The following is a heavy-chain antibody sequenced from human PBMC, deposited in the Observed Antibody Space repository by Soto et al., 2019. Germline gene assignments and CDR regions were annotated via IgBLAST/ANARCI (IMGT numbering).Heavy chain of an antibody. V-gene: IGHV4-31*03. CDR1: GDSISSGGYY. CDR2: IYYSGST. J-gene: IGHJ5*02. Sequence: SETLSLTCTVSGDSISSGGYYWSWIRQHPGKGLECIGYIYYSGSTYYNPSLKSRITISVDTSKNQFFLRLNSVTAADTAVYYCARASGCSDGGCAFDPWGQGTLVTVS. D-gene: IGHD2-15*01. CDR3: ARASGCSDGGCAFDP.